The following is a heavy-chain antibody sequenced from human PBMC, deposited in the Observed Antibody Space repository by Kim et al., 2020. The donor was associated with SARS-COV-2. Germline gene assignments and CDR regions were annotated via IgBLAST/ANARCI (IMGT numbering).Heavy chain of an antibody. CDR3: TTEWQVDTAMENPEPFDY. CDR1: GFTFSNAW. J-gene: IGHJ4*02. CDR2: IKSKTDGGTT. V-gene: IGHV3-15*01. D-gene: IGHD5-18*01. Sequence: GGSLRLSCAASGFTFSNAWMSWVRQAPGKGLEWVGRIKSKTDGGTTDYAAPVKGRFTISRDDSKNTLYLQMNSLKTEDTAVYYCTTEWQVDTAMENPEPFDYWGQGTLVTVSS.